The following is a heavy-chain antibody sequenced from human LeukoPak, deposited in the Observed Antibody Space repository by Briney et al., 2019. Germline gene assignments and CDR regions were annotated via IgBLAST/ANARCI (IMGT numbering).Heavy chain of an antibody. CDR1: GYTFTSYG. J-gene: IGHJ4*02. D-gene: IGHD3-22*01. CDR2: ISAYNGNT. Sequence: GASVKVSCKASGYTFTSYGISWVRQAPGQGLEWMGWISAYNGNTNYAQKLQGRVTMTTGTSTSTACMELRSLRSDDTAVYYCARDRVFADYYDSSGYYDYWGQGTLVTVSS. V-gene: IGHV1-18*01. CDR3: ARDRVFADYYDSSGYYDY.